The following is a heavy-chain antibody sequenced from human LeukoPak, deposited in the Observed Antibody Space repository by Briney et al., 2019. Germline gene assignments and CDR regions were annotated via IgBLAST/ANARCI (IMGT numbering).Heavy chain of an antibody. J-gene: IGHJ6*03. CDR2: IYYSGST. Sequence: PSETLSLTCTVSGGSISSYYWGWIRQPPGKGLEWIGSIYYSGSTYYNPSLKSRVTISVDTSKNQFSLRLSSVTAADTAVYYCARVSGHLYFYYYMDVWGKGTTVTISS. V-gene: IGHV4-39*01. CDR1: GGSISSYY. CDR3: ARVSGHLYFYYYMDV.